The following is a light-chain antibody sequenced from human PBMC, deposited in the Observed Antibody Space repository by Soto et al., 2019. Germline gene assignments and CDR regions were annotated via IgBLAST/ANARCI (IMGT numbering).Light chain of an antibody. CDR3: QQYGSSGT. V-gene: IGKV3-20*01. CDR1: QSVSNNY. CDR2: GAS. J-gene: IGKJ1*01. Sequence: SVLTQSPGTLSLSPGEIATLSCRASQSVSNNYLAWYQQKPGQAPRLLIYGASNRATGIPDRFSGSGSGTDFTLTISRLEPEDFAVYYCQQYGSSGTLGQGTKVDIK.